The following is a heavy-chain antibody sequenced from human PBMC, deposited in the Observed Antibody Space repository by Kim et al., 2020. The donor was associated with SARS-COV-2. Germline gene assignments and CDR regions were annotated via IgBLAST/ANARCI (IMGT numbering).Heavy chain of an antibody. CDR2: IIPIFGTA. Sequence: SVKVSCKASGGTFSSYAISWVRQAPGKGLEWMGGIIPIFGTANYAQKFQGRVTITADESTSTAYMELSSLRSEDTAVYFCARGLCQLGGIPRYYYGMDVWGQGTTVTVSS. CDR1: GGTFSSYA. D-gene: IGHD6-6*01. V-gene: IGHV1-69*13. J-gene: IGHJ6*02. CDR3: ARGLCQLGGIPRYYYGMDV.